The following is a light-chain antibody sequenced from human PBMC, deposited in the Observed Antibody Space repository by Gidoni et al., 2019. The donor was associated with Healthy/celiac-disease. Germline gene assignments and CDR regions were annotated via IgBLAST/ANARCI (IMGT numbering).Light chain of an antibody. V-gene: IGKV3-20*01. CDR1: QSVSSSY. Sequence: EIVLTKSPGTLSLSPGERATLSCRASQSVSSSYLAWYQQKPGQAPRLLIYGASSRATGIPDRFSGSGSGTDFTLTISRLEPEDFAVYYCQQYGSSPLTFGGXTKVEIK. CDR3: QQYGSSPLT. CDR2: GAS. J-gene: IGKJ4*01.